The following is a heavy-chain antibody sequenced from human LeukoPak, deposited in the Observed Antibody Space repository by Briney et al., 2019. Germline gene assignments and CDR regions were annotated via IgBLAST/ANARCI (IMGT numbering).Heavy chain of an antibody. V-gene: IGHV4-38-2*01. CDR2: IYHSGST. CDR3: ARVIGYCSSTSCYWFDP. CDR1: GYSISSGYY. Sequence: SETLSLTCAVSGYSISSGYYWGWIRQPPGKGLEWIGSIYHSGSTYYNPSLKSRVTISVGASKNQFSLKLSSVTAADTAVYYCARVIGYCSSTSCYWFDPWGQGTLVTVSS. D-gene: IGHD2-2*01. J-gene: IGHJ5*02.